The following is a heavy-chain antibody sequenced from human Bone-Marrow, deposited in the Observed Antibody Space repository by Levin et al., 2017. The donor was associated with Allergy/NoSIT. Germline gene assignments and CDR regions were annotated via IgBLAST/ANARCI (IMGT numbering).Heavy chain of an antibody. V-gene: IGHV3-20*01. CDR2: INWNGGST. CDR1: GFTFDDYG. Sequence: GGSLRLSCAASGFTFDDYGMSWVRQAPGKGLEWVSGINWNGGSTGYADSVKGRFTISRDNAKNSLYLQMNSLRAEDTALYHCARGGLHNWFDPWGQGTLVTVSS. J-gene: IGHJ5*02. D-gene: IGHD5/OR15-5a*01. CDR3: ARGGLHNWFDP.